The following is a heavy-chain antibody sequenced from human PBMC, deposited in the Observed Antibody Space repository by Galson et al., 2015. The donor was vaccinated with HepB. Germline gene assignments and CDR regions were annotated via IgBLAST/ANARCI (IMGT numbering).Heavy chain of an antibody. CDR2: ISWNSVKI. CDR3: AKGRSPVGAPDFDP. V-gene: IGHV3-9*01. J-gene: IGHJ5*02. CDR1: GFTFDDYA. D-gene: IGHD1-26*01. Sequence: SLRLSCAASGFTFDDYAMHWVRQAPGKGLEWVSSISWNSVKIDYADSVKGRFTISRDNAKNSLYLQMNSLRAEDTAFYYCAKGRSPVGAPDFDPWGQGTLVTVSS.